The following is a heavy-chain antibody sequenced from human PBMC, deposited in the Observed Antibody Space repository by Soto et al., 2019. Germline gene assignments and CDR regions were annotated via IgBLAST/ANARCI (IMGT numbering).Heavy chain of an antibody. CDR1: GGYISSGGYS. V-gene: IGHV4-30-2*01. J-gene: IGHJ5*02. CDR2: IYHSGST. Sequence: SETLSLTCAASGGYISSGGYSWSWIRQPPGKGLEWIGYIYHSGSTYYNPSLKSRVTISVDRSKNQFSLKLSSVTAADTAVYYCARVPGPWGQGTLVTVSS. CDR3: ARVPGP.